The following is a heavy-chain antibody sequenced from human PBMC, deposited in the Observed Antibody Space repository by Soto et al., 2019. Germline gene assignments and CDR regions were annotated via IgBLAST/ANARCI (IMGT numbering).Heavy chain of an antibody. CDR2: IYWDDDK. Sequence: QPPGKALEWLALIYWDDDKRYSPSLKSRLTITKDTSKNQVVLTMTNMDPVDTATYYCAHRRVCSSTSFHHFDYWGQGTLVTVSS. CDR3: AHRRVCSSTSFHHFDY. J-gene: IGHJ4*02. D-gene: IGHD2-2*01. V-gene: IGHV2-5*02.